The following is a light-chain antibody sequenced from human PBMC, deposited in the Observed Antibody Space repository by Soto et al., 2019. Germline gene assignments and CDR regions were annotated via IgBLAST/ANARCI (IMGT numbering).Light chain of an antibody. CDR1: SRDVGSYNL. Sequence: QSALTQPASVSGSPGQSITISCTGTSRDVGSYNLVSWYQQHPGKAPKLMIYEGSKRPSGVSNRFSGSKSGNTASLTISGLQAEDEADYYCCSHAGSSTSVVFGGGTKVTVL. CDR3: CSHAGSSTSVV. V-gene: IGLV2-23*01. CDR2: EGS. J-gene: IGLJ2*01.